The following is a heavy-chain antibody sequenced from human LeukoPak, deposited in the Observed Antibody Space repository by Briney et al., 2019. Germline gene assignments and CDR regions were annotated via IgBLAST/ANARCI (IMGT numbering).Heavy chain of an antibody. J-gene: IGHJ4*02. V-gene: IGHV4-59*01. CDR1: GGSISSYY. Sequence: SETLSLTCTVSGGSISSYYWSWTRQPPGKGLEWIGYIYYSGSTNYNPSLKSRVTISVDTSKNQFSLKLSSVTAADTAVYYCHCGDYSLGYWGQGTLVTVSS. CDR3: HCGDYSLGY. D-gene: IGHD4-17*01. CDR2: IYYSGST.